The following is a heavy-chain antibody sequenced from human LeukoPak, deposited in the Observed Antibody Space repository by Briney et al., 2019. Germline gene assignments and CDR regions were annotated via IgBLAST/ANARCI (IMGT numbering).Heavy chain of an antibody. CDR1: GFTFSSYA. Sequence: GGSLRLSCAASGFTFSSYAMSWVRQAPGKGLEWVSAISGSGGSTYYADSVKGPFTISRDNSKNTLYLQMNSLRAEDTAVYYCAKPEWLLLPMSAFDVWGQGTMVTVFS. V-gene: IGHV3-23*01. CDR3: AKPEWLLLPMSAFDV. CDR2: ISGSGGST. J-gene: IGHJ3*01. D-gene: IGHD3-22*01.